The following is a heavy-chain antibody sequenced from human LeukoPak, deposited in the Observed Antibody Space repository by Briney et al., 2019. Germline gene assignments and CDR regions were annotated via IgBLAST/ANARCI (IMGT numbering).Heavy chain of an antibody. J-gene: IGHJ4*02. Sequence: GGSLSLSCAASGFTFSSYAMSWVRQAPGKGLEWVSTIGGSGGNTYYADSVKGRFTISRDNSKNTLYPQMYSLRAEDTALYYCAKDFVRYNIQFDCWGQGALVTVSS. V-gene: IGHV3-23*01. CDR3: AKDFVRYNIQFDC. CDR1: GFTFSSYA. D-gene: IGHD1-14*01. CDR2: IGGSGGNT.